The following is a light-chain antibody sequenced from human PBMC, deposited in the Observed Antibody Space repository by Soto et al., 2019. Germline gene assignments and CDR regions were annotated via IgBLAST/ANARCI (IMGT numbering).Light chain of an antibody. Sequence: EIVVTQSPATLSVSPGERATLSCSASQSVSNNLAWYQQKPGQAPRLLIYGASTRATGVPARFSGSGSGTDFTLTISSLQPEDFATYYCQQSYSPSPTFGQGTRLEIK. V-gene: IGKV3D-15*01. J-gene: IGKJ5*01. CDR2: GAS. CDR1: QSVSNN. CDR3: QQSYSPSPT.